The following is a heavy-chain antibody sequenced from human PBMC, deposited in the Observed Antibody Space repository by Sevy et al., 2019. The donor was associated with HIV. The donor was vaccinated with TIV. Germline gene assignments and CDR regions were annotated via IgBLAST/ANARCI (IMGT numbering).Heavy chain of an antibody. CDR2: IYSGGST. CDR3: ARMTMVRGVHNWFDP. D-gene: IGHD3-10*01. CDR1: GFTVSSNY. J-gene: IGHJ5*02. V-gene: IGHV3-53*01. Sequence: GGSLRLSCAASGFTVSSNYMSWDRQAPGKGLEWVSVIYSGGSTYYADSVKGRFTISRDNSKNTLYLQMNSLRAEDTAVYYCARMTMVRGVHNWFDPWGQGTLVTVSS.